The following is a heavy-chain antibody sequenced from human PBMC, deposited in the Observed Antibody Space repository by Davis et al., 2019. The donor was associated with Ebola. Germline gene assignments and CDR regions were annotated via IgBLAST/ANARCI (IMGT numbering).Heavy chain of an antibody. CDR3: ARGHKLAYYYMDV. CDR2: INPNSGGT. Sequence: ASVKVSCKASGYTFTGYYMHWVRQAPGQGLEWMGWINPNSGGTNYAQKFQGRVTMTRDTSISTAYMELSSLRSEDTAVYYCARGHKLAYYYMDVWGKGTTVTVSS. J-gene: IGHJ6*03. CDR1: GYTFTGYY. D-gene: IGHD6-6*01. V-gene: IGHV1-2*02.